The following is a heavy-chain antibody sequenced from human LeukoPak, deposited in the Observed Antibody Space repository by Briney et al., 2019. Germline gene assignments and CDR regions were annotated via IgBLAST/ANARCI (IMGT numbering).Heavy chain of an antibody. CDR1: GGSISSYY. D-gene: IGHD3-9*01. CDR3: ARANYDILTGHDY. Sequence: ASETLSLTCTVSGGSISSYYWSWIRQPPGKGLEWIGYIYYSGSTNYNPSLKSRVTISVDTSKNQFSLKLSSVTAADTAVYYCARANYDILTGHDYWGQGTLVTVSS. V-gene: IGHV4-59*01. J-gene: IGHJ4*02. CDR2: IYYSGST.